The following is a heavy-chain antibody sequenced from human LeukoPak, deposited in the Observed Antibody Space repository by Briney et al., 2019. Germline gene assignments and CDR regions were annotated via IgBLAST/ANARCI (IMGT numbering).Heavy chain of an antibody. CDR2: TGGSDDST. CDR1: GVTFA. V-gene: IGHV3-23*01. CDR3: TKDLMTGFSSGWYFGY. J-gene: IGHJ4*02. Sequence: GGSLRLSCAASGVTFAMSWVRQAPGKGLEWVAVTGGSDDSTHYADSVKGRFTISGDNSKNSLYLQMNSLTAEDTAVYYCTKDLMTGFSSGWYFGYWGQGTLVTVSS. D-gene: IGHD6-19*01.